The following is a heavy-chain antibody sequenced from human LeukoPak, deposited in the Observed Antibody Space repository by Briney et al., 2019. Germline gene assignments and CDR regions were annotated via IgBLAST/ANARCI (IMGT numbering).Heavy chain of an antibody. D-gene: IGHD2-15*01. J-gene: IGHJ6*02. CDR3: ARGHRYCSGGSCYATLGYYGMDV. CDR2: IIPIFGTA. V-gene: IGHV1-69*13. Sequence: SVKVSCKASGGTFSSYAISWVRQAPGQGLEWMGGIIPIFGTANYAQKFQGRVTITADESTSTAYMELSSLRSEDTAVYYGARGHRYCSGGSCYATLGYYGMDVWGQGTTVTVSS. CDR1: GGTFSSYA.